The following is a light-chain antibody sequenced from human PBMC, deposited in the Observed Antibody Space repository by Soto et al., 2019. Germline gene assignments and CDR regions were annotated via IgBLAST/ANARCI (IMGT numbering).Light chain of an antibody. CDR3: MQGTHWPPYT. V-gene: IGKV2-30*01. Sequence: DVVMTQSPLSLPVTLGQPASISCRSSQSLVYSDGNAYLNWFHQRPGQSPRRLIYKVSYRDSGVPDRFSGSGSGTAFTLNISRVEAEDVGVYYCMQGTHWPPYTFGQGTKLEIK. J-gene: IGKJ2*01. CDR2: KVS. CDR1: QSLVYSDGNAY.